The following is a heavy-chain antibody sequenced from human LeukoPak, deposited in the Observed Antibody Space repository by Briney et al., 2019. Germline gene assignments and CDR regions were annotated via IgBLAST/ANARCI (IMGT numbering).Heavy chain of an antibody. V-gene: IGHV3-23*01. J-gene: IGHJ4*02. CDR1: GFTLSTYA. CDR2: TSSSDAGT. D-gene: IGHD3-10*01. CDR3: AKGAITMVRGVSGIFDY. Sequence: GGSLRLSCAASGFTLSTYAMSWVRQTPGKGLEWVAATSSSDAGTYHADSVRGRFTISRDNSKNTLYLQMNNLRAEDTAVYYCAKGAITMVRGVSGIFDYWGQGTLVTVSS.